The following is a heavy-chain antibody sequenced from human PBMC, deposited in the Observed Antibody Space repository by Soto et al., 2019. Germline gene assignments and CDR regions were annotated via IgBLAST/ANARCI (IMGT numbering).Heavy chain of an antibody. CDR1: GFTFDDYA. V-gene: IGHV3-9*01. J-gene: IGHJ4*02. Sequence: EVQLVESGGGLVQPGRSLRLSCAASGFTFDDYAMHWVRQAPGKGLEWVSGINWNSGSIGYADSVKGRFTISRDNAKNTLYLQMNSQRTEDTALYYCAKGYNYDRSGNPDYWGQGTLVTVSS. CDR2: INWNSGSI. D-gene: IGHD3-22*01. CDR3: AKGYNYDRSGNPDY.